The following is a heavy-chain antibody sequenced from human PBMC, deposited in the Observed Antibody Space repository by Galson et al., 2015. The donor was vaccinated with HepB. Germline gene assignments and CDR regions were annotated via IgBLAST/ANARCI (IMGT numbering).Heavy chain of an antibody. J-gene: IGHJ6*02. CDR1: GGTFSSYA. Sequence: SVTVSCKASGGTFSSYAISWVRQAPGQGLEWMGGIIPIFGTANYAQKFQGRVTITADESTSTAYMELSSLRSEDTAVYYCARDQDIVVVPAAPGDYYYGMDVWGQGTTVTVSS. D-gene: IGHD2-2*01. V-gene: IGHV1-69*13. CDR3: ARDQDIVVVPAAPGDYYYGMDV. CDR2: IIPIFGTA.